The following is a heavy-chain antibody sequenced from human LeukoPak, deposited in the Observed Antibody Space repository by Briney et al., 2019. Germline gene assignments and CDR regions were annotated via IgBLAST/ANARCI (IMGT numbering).Heavy chain of an antibody. CDR1: AFTLSNYW. Sequence: GRSLRLSCVASAFTLSNYWMSWVRQAPGKGPEWVANIKHDGSEKYYVDSVKGRFTISRDNAKNSLYLEMNSLRAEDTAVYYCARGGGGIDYWGPGTLVTVSS. J-gene: IGHJ4*02. D-gene: IGHD3-16*01. V-gene: IGHV3-7*01. CDR2: IKHDGSEK. CDR3: ARGGGGIDY.